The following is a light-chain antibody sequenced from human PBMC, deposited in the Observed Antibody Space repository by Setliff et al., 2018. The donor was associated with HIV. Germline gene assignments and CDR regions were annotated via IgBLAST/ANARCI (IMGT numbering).Light chain of an antibody. J-gene: IGLJ1*01. CDR3: CSYTSSTTLV. Sequence: QSALTQPASVSGSPGQSITISCTGTSSDVGGYDYVSWYQQHLGKVPKLMLYEVGNRPSGVSNRFSGSKSGNTASLTISGLQAEDEADYYCCSYTSSTTLVFGTGTKVTVL. CDR2: EVG. CDR1: SSDVGGYDY. V-gene: IGLV2-14*01.